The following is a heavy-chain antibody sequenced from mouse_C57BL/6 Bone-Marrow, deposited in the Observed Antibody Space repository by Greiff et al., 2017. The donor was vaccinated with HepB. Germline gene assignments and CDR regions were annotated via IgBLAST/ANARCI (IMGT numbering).Heavy chain of an antibody. CDR3: ARTGLPHYYAMDY. J-gene: IGHJ4*01. D-gene: IGHD2-2*01. Sequence: EVQRVESVAELVRPGASVKLSCTASGFNIKNTYMHWVKQRPEQGLEWIGRIDPANGNTKYAPKFQGKATITADTSSNTAYLQLSSLTSEDTAIYYCARTGLPHYYAMDYWGQGTSVTVSS. CDR1: GFNIKNTY. V-gene: IGHV14-3*01. CDR2: IDPANGNT.